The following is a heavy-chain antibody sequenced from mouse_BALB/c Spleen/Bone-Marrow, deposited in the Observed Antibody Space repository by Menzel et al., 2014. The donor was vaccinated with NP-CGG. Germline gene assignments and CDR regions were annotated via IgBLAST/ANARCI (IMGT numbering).Heavy chain of an antibody. CDR3: ARDRYYYGSPYWYFDV. CDR1: GFSLTSYG. V-gene: IGHV2-9*02. Sequence: VKLVESGPGLVAPSQSLSINCTVSGFSLTSYGVHWVRQPPEEGLEWLGVIWSSGSTNYNSTLMSRLSITKDNSKSQVFLKMNSLQTDDTAMYYCARDRYYYGSPYWYFDVWGAGTTVTVSS. D-gene: IGHD1-1*01. CDR2: IWSSGST. J-gene: IGHJ1*01.